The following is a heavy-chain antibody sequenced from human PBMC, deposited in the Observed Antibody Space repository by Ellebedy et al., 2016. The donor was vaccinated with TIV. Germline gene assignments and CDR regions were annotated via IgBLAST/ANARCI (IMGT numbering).Heavy chain of an antibody. CDR1: GGSISSMNW. CDR3: ARGPGDYSDSSGYYYD. Sequence: SETLSLTCAVSGGSISSMNWWSWVRQPPGTGLDWIGEIYHSGSTTYNPSLKGRVTISVDKSKNQFSLKLNSVTAADTAVYYCARGPGDYSDSSGYYYDWGQGTLVTVSS. J-gene: IGHJ4*02. CDR2: IYHSGST. D-gene: IGHD3-22*01. V-gene: IGHV4-4*02.